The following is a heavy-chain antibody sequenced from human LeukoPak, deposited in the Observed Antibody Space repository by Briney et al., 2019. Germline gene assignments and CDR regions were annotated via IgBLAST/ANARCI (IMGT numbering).Heavy chain of an antibody. Sequence: PGGSLRLSCAASGFTFSSYSFNWVRQVPGKGLEWVSSITTTFYTYYTDSVKGRFTISRDNAKNSLYLQMNSLRAEDTAVYYCASSLLGYSGYDFYFDYWGQGTLVTVSS. J-gene: IGHJ4*02. CDR2: ITTTFYT. CDR1: GFTFSSYS. V-gene: IGHV3-21*01. CDR3: ASSLLGYSGYDFYFDY. D-gene: IGHD5-12*01.